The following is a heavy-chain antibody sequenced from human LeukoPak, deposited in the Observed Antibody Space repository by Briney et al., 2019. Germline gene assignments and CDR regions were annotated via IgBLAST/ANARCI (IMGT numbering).Heavy chain of an antibody. D-gene: IGHD3-22*01. Sequence: SETLSLTCTVSGGSISSYYWSWIRQPAGKGLEWIGRIYTSGSTNYNPSLKSRVTMSVDTSKNQFSLKLSSVTAADTAVYYCARELLSGYPSSRYYSGMDVWGQGTTVTVSS. CDR3: ARELLSGYPSSRYYSGMDV. J-gene: IGHJ6*02. V-gene: IGHV4-4*07. CDR1: GGSISSYY. CDR2: IYTSGST.